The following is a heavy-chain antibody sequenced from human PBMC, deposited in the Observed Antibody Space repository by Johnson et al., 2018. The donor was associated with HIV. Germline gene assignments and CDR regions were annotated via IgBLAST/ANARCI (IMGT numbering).Heavy chain of an antibody. V-gene: IGHV3-30*04. J-gene: IGHJ3*01. CDR1: GFTFSTYA. Sequence: QMLLVESGGGVVQPGRSLRLSCAASGFTFSTYAMHWVRQAPGKGLEWVAVISSDESNKYYADSVKGQFTISRDNSKNTLFLQMDSLRADDTAVYYCAREGVSGSYYDAFDLWGQGTMVTVSS. CDR2: ISSDESNK. D-gene: IGHD1-26*01. CDR3: AREGVSGSYYDAFDL.